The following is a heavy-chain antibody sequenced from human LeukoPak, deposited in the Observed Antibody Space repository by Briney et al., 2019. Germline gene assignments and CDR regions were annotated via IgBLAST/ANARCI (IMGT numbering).Heavy chain of an antibody. CDR3: ARQSRDGYNSLPHAFDI. J-gene: IGHJ3*02. V-gene: IGHV5-51*01. CDR2: IYPGDSDT. Sequence: GESLKISCKGSGYSFTSYWIGWVRQMPGKGLEWMGIIYPGDSDTRYSPSFQGQVTISADKSISTAYLQWSSLKASDTAMYYCARQSRDGYNSLPHAFDIWGQGTMVTVSS. D-gene: IGHD5-24*01. CDR1: GYSFTSYW.